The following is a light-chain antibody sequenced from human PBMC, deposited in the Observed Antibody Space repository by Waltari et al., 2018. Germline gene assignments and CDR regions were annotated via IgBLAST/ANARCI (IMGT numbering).Light chain of an antibody. Sequence: AIRMTQSPSSFSASTGDRVTITCRASQGLSSYLAWYQQKPGKAPKLLIYAASTWQSGVPSRFSGSGSGTDFTLTISCLQSEDFATYYCQQYYSYPRTFGQGTKVEIK. CDR2: AAS. CDR1: QGLSSY. J-gene: IGKJ1*01. V-gene: IGKV1-8*01. CDR3: QQYYSYPRT.